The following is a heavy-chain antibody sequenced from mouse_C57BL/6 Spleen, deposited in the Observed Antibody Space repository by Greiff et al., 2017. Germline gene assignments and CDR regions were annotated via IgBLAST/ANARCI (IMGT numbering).Heavy chain of an antibody. J-gene: IGHJ2*01. Sequence: QVQLQQPGAELVKPGASVKLSCKASGYTFTSYWMQWVKQRPGQGLEWIGEIDPSDSYTNYNQKFKGKATLTVDTSSSTAYTQLSSLTSEDSAVYYCARNYDYWGQGTTLTVSS. D-gene: IGHD2-1*01. CDR2: IDPSDSYT. CDR1: GYTFTSYW. CDR3: ARNYDY. V-gene: IGHV1-50*01.